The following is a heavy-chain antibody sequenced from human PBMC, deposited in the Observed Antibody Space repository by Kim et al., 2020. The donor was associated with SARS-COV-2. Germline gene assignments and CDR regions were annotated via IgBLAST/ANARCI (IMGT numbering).Heavy chain of an antibody. D-gene: IGHD3-16*01. Sequence: GGSLRLSCVVSGFTFSDYWMHWVRQAPGKGLLWVSNIKADGSTTNYADSVKGRFTVSRDNAKNTLYLQMNSLRDEDTAVYYCARGNYGFDYWGQGTLVTV. J-gene: IGHJ4*02. V-gene: IGHV3-74*01. CDR3: ARGNYGFDY. CDR1: GFTFSDYW. CDR2: IKADGSTT.